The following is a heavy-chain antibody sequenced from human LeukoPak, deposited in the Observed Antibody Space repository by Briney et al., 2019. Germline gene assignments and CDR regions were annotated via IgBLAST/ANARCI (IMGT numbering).Heavy chain of an antibody. Sequence: GASLKISCKASGYTFSKYGISWVRQAPGQGLEWLGWISPYNGDANYAQRLQGRVTMTTDTSTSTAYMELRSLRSDDTAVYYCARVREDYYGMDVWGKGTTVTVSS. CDR2: ISPYNGDA. CDR3: ARVREDYYGMDV. V-gene: IGHV1-18*04. CDR1: GYTFSKYG. J-gene: IGHJ6*04.